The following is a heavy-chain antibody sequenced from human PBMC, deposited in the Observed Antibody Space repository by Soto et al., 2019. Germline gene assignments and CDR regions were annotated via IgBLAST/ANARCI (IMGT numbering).Heavy chain of an antibody. D-gene: IGHD3-10*01. CDR2: ISYDGSNK. V-gene: IGHV3-30-3*01. CDR1: GFTFRNYA. J-gene: IGHJ2*01. Sequence: QVQLVESGGGVVQPGRSLRLSCAASGFTFRNYAMHWVRQAPGKGLEWVTFISYDGSNKYYADSVKGRFTISRDNSKNTLYLQMNSLRAEDTAVYYCARELNGGFFDLWGRGTLVTVSS. CDR3: ARELNGGFFDL.